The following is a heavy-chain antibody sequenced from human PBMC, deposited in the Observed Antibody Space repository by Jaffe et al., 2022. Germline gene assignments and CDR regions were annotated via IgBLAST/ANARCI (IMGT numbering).Heavy chain of an antibody. Sequence: QVQLQESGPGLVKPSETLSLTCAVSAYSISSTSFWGWIRQPPGKGLEWIGTIYHSGSTYYNPSLKSRVTISVDTSKNQFSLKLNSVTAADTAAYYCARSVFHYDSSGYARGLDAFDIWGQGTMVTVSS. CDR3: ARSVFHYDSSGYARGLDAFDI. D-gene: IGHD3-22*01. CDR2: IYHSGST. CDR1: AYSISSTSF. V-gene: IGHV4-38-2*01. J-gene: IGHJ3*02.